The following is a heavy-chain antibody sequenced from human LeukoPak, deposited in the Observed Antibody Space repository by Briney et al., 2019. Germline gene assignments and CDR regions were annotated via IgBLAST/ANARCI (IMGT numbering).Heavy chain of an antibody. CDR2: ISAHNGYT. D-gene: IGHD6-19*01. CDR1: GYTFTSNG. CDR3: ARTQYVALVGTGEDY. Sequence: ASVKVSCKASGYTFTSNGISWVRQAPGQGLEWMGWISAHNGYTKYAQKVQGRVSLTTDTSTSTAYMELRSLRSDDTAMYYCARTQYVALVGTGEDYWGQGTLVTVSA. J-gene: IGHJ4*02. V-gene: IGHV1-18*01.